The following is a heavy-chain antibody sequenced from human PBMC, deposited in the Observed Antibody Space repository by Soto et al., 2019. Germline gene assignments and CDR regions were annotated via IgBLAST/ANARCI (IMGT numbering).Heavy chain of an antibody. V-gene: IGHV1-18*04. CDR3: ARGSLPYYYDSSGYYPPDY. Sequence: QVQLVQSGAEVKKPGASVKVSCKASGYTFTSYGISWVRQAPGQGLEWMGWISAYNGNTNYAQKLQGRDTMTTDTSTSTAYMELRSLRSDDTAVYYCARGSLPYYYDSSGYYPPDYWGQGTLVTVSS. J-gene: IGHJ4*02. CDR2: ISAYNGNT. D-gene: IGHD3-22*01. CDR1: GYTFTSYG.